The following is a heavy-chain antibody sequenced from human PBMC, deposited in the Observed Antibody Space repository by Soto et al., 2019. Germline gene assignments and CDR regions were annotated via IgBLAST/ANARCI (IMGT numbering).Heavy chain of an antibody. CDR1: GGSISSYY. Sequence: SETLSLTCTVSGGSISSYYWSWIRQPPGKGLEWIGYIYYSGSTNYNPSLKSRVTISVDTSKNQFSLKLSSVTAADTAVYYCARLGRVATIGRAFDYWGQGTLVTVSS. V-gene: IGHV4-59*08. J-gene: IGHJ4*02. D-gene: IGHD5-12*01. CDR2: IYYSGST. CDR3: ARLGRVATIGRAFDY.